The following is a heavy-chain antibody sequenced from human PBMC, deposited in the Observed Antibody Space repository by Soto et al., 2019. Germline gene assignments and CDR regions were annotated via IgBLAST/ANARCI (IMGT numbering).Heavy chain of an antibody. CDR2: ISGSGSST. V-gene: IGHV3-23*01. J-gene: IGHJ1*01. CDR1: GFTFSSHA. CDR3: AKDNQWLTTGYFQH. Sequence: GGSLRLSCAASGFTFSSHAMHWVRQAPGKGLEWVSAISGSGSSTYYADSVKGRFTISRDNSKNTLYLQMNSLRAEDTAVYYCAKDNQWLTTGYFQHWGQGTLVTVSS. D-gene: IGHD6-19*01.